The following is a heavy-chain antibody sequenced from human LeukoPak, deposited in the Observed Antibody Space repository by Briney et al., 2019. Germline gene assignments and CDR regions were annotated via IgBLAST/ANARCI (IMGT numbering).Heavy chain of an antibody. CDR3: ARVQGSDTSGSFDH. J-gene: IGHJ4*02. V-gene: IGHV1-8*01. CDR2: MDPNSGNT. D-gene: IGHD1-26*01. CDR1: GYTFISHD. Sequence: ASVKVSCKTSGYTFISHDINWVRQATGQGLEWMGWMDPNSGNTGYAQRFQGRVTLTRSTSLSEAYMELTSLKFEDTAVYYCARVQGSDTSGSFDHWGRGTLVTVSS.